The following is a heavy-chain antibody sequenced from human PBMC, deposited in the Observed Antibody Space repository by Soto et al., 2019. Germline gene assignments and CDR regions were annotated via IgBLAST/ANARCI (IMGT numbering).Heavy chain of an antibody. CDR3: ANGDYGDYWGHDAFDI. J-gene: IGHJ3*02. Sequence: PGGSLRLSCTASGGNFSSYAMSWVRQAPGKGLEWVSAISGSGGSTYYADSVKGRFTISRDNSKNTLYLQMNSLRAEDAAVYYCANGDYGDYWGHDAFDIWGQGTMVTVS. D-gene: IGHD4-17*01. CDR1: GGNFSSYA. V-gene: IGHV3-23*01. CDR2: ISGSGGST.